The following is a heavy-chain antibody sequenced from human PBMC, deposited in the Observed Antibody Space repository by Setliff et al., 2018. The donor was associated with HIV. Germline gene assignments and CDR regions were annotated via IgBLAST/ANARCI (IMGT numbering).Heavy chain of an antibody. CDR1: GSSFSTYW. D-gene: IGHD2-15*01. J-gene: IGHJ4*02. Sequence: PGESLKISCKTSGSSFSTYWVGWVRQMPGKGLEWLGILYFGDSDPKYNPSFEGQVTISADKSIKTAFLQWRSLKTSDTAIYYCARGRGGYFGGGRYYNLPYLDSWGQGTLVTVSS. CDR2: LYFGDSDP. V-gene: IGHV5-51*01. CDR3: ARGRGGYFGGGRYYNLPYLDS.